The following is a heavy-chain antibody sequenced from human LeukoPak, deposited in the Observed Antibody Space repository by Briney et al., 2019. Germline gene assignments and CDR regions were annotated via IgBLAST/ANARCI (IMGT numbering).Heavy chain of an antibody. Sequence: SETLALTCVVSGYSFSGDYYWGWIRQPPGKGLEWIGSISHGGSTLYNPSLESRVPSSVDVSQHHFSVNQRSVTARDTAVYYCAGVVGLIEVFDSWGQGTLVTVSS. CDR3: AGVVGLIEVFDS. J-gene: IGHJ4*02. V-gene: IGHV4-38-2*01. D-gene: IGHD1-26*01. CDR2: ISHGGST. CDR1: GYSFSGDYY.